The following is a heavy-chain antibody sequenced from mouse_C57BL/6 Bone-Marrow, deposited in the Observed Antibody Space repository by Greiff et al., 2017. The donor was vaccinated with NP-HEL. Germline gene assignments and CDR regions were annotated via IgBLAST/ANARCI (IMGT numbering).Heavy chain of an antibody. Sequence: VQLKESGTVLARPGASVKMSCKTSGYTFTSYWMHWVKQRPGQGLEWIGAIYPGNSDTSYNQKFKGKAKLTAVTSASTAYMELSSLTNADSAVYYCTRDDYGGSWFAYWGQGTLVTVSA. CDR3: TRDDYGGSWFAY. J-gene: IGHJ3*01. CDR2: IYPGNSDT. CDR1: GYTFTSYW. V-gene: IGHV1-5*01. D-gene: IGHD2-4*01.